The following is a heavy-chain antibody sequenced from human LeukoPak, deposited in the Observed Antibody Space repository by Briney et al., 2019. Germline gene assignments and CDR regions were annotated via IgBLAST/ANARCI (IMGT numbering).Heavy chain of an antibody. V-gene: IGHV4-39*07. CDR3: ARTPYDYGDLRCDY. CDR2: IYYSGST. J-gene: IGHJ4*02. Sequence: SETLSLTCTVSGGSISSSSYYWGWIRQPPGKGLEWIGSIYYSGSTYYNPSLKSRVTVSVDTSKNQFSLKLSSVTAADTAVYYCARTPYDYGDLRCDYWGQGTLVTVSS. CDR1: GGSISSSSYY. D-gene: IGHD4-17*01.